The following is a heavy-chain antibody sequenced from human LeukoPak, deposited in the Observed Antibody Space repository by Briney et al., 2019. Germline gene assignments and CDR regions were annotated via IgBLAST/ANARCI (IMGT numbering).Heavy chain of an antibody. CDR2: VSGRDDST. D-gene: IGHD3-9*01. Sequence: GASLRLSCAASGFTFSNYAMSWVRQAPEKGLEWVSAVSGRDDSTYYADSVKGRFTISRDTSKNTLYLQMNSLRAEDTAVYYCVKWGDYDILTGYYDPDYWGQGTLVTVSS. J-gene: IGHJ4*02. CDR1: GFTFSNYA. V-gene: IGHV3-23*01. CDR3: VKWGDYDILTGYYDPDY.